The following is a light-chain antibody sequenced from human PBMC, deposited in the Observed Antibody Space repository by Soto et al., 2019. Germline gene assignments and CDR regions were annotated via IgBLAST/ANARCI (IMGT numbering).Light chain of an antibody. J-gene: IGLJ1*01. Sequence: QSALTQPASVSGSPGQSITISCTGTSSDVGAYNRVSWYQQHSGKAPKLMIYEVSNRPSGVPDRFSGSKSGNTASLTVSGLQAEDEADYYCSSYAGSSNVFGTGTKVTVL. V-gene: IGLV2-8*01. CDR2: EVS. CDR1: SSDVGAYNR. CDR3: SSYAGSSNV.